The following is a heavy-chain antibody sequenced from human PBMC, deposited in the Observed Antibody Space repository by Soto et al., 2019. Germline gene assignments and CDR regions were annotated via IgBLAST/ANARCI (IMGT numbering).Heavy chain of an antibody. CDR2: IHPSGGST. CDR3: ARAAHCGSGSYVTGWLDS. CDR1: GYAFTSYY. V-gene: IGHV1-46*03. D-gene: IGHD3-10*01. J-gene: IGHJ5*01. Sequence: QVQLVQSGAEVKKPGASVELSCKASGYAFTSYYVHWVRQAPGQGLEWMGIIHPSGGSTTYAQKFRGRVIMSRDTPTSSVYMELRRLTPEDTAVYFCARAAHCGSGSYVTGWLDSWGQGTLVTGSS.